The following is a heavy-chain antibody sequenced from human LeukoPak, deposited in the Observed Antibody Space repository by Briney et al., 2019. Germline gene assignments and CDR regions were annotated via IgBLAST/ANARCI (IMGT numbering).Heavy chain of an antibody. V-gene: IGHV3-21*01. D-gene: IGHD6-13*01. J-gene: IGHJ6*02. CDR3: ARGPGIAAAGYYYYYGMDV. Sequence: GGSLRLSCAASGFTFSSYSMNWVRQAPGKGLEWVSSISGSSSYIYYADSVKGRFTISRDNSKNTLYLQMNSLRAEDTAVYYCARGPGIAAAGYYYYYGMDVWGQGTTVTVSS. CDR2: ISGSSSYI. CDR1: GFTFSSYS.